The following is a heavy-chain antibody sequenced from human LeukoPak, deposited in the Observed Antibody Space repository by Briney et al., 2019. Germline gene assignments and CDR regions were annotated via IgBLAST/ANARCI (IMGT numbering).Heavy chain of an antibody. CDR2: IYYSGST. CDR3: ARHPTFYDFDY. V-gene: IGHV4-39*01. Sequence: SETLSLTRTVSGGSISSSTYYWGWIRQPPGKGLEWIGSIYYSGSTYYNPSLKSRVTISVDTSKNQFSLKMSSVTAADTAVYYCARHPTFYDFDYWGQGILVTVSS. D-gene: IGHD5/OR15-5a*01. CDR1: GGSISSSTYY. J-gene: IGHJ4*02.